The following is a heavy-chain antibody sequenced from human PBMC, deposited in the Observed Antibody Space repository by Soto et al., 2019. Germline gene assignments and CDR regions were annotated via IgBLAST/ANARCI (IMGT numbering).Heavy chain of an antibody. D-gene: IGHD5-12*01. CDR2: ISSSGST. Sequence: EVQLLESGGGLVQPGGSLRLSCAASGFTFSSQTMSWVRQAPGKGLEWVSVISSSGSTSYTDSAEGRFTISKDSSKNTLYLQLNSLRVEDTAVYYCAKGARDVDSWGQGTLVTVSS. CDR1: GFTFSSQT. J-gene: IGHJ4*02. V-gene: IGHV3-23*01. CDR3: AKGARDVDS.